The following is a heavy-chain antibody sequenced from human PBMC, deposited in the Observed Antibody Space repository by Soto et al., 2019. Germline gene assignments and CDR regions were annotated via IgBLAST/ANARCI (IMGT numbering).Heavy chain of an antibody. CDR1: GAPITINY. V-gene: IGHV4-59*01. J-gene: IGHJ4*01. CDR3: ARDAGGPYDH. D-gene: IGHD2-15*01. CDR2: IYYSGST. Sequence: ETLSLTCTVSGAPITINYWSWIRQAPGKGLEWIGYIYYSGSTTYNPSLKSRVTMSADTSKDQFSLKLNSVTAADTAVYYCARDAGGPYDHWGTGXLVTFYS.